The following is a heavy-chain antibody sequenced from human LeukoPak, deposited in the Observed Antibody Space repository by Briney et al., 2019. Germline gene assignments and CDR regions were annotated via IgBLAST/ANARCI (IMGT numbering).Heavy chain of an antibody. CDR3: AKDRSSYGSGWQLNWFDP. CDR1: GFTFSHYY. V-gene: IGHV3-7*04. CDR2: IKQDGSEQ. D-gene: IGHD3-10*01. Sequence: GGSLRLSCAASGFTFSHYYMSWVRQAPGKGLEWVANIKQDGSEQFYLDSVKGRFTISRDNAKNALYLQMHSLRVDDTAVYYCAKDRSSYGSGWQLNWFDPWGQGTLVTVSS. J-gene: IGHJ5*02.